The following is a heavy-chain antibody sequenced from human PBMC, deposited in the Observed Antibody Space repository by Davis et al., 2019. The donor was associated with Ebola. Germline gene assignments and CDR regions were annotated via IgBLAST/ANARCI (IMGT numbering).Heavy chain of an antibody. V-gene: IGHV3-7*01. Sequence: GGSLRLSCAASGFIFSHYWMSWVRQAPGKGPEWVAIIKQDGGEKYYVDSVKGRFTISRDNAKNTLYLQMNSLRAEDTAVYYCARYLSEWRSYSYHYYGMDVWGQGTTVTVSS. J-gene: IGHJ6*02. CDR1: GFIFSHYW. D-gene: IGHD3-3*01. CDR3: ARYLSEWRSYSYHYYGMDV. CDR2: IKQDGGEK.